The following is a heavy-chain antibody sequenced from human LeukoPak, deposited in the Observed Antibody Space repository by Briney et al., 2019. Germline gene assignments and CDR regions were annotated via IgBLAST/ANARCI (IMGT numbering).Heavy chain of an antibody. J-gene: IGHJ3*02. CDR1: GGSISSYY. Sequence: PSETLSLTCTVSGGSISSYYWSWIRQPPGKGLEWIGYIYYSGSTNYNPSLKSRVTMSVDTSKNQFSLKLSSVTAADTAVFFCARLERYYYDIRGLGTMVTASS. D-gene: IGHD3-10*01. CDR3: ARLERYYYDI. CDR2: IYYSGST. V-gene: IGHV4-59*01.